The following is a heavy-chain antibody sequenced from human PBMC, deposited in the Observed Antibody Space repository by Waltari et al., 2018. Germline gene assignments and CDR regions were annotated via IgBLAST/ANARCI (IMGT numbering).Heavy chain of an antibody. Sequence: QVQLVQSGAEVKKPGASVKLSCKASGYTFTTYNIHWVRQAPGQGLEWTGIIKTSDGNTYYAQRFQGRVTMTRDTSTSTAYMELSGLTSEDTAVYVCARELDGSFFIDNWGQGTLVTVSS. CDR1: GYTFTTYN. D-gene: IGHD1-26*01. V-gene: IGHV1-46*01. CDR2: IKTSDGNT. J-gene: IGHJ4*02. CDR3: ARELDGSFFIDN.